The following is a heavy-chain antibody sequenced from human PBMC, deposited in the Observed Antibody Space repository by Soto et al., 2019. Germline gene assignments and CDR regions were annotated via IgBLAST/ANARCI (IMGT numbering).Heavy chain of an antibody. CDR1: GFTFSSYS. V-gene: IGHV3-21*01. D-gene: IGHD4-17*01. CDR3: AREGSLYVDSVSICVDF. Sequence: EVQLVESGGGLVKPGGSLRLSCAASGFTFSSYSMNWVRQAPGKSLEWVSSISTTSSYIYYADSVKGRFTVSRDNAKNSLYLQMNSLRAEDTAVYYCAREGSLYVDSVSICVDFWGQGALVTVSS. CDR2: ISTTSSYI. J-gene: IGHJ4*02.